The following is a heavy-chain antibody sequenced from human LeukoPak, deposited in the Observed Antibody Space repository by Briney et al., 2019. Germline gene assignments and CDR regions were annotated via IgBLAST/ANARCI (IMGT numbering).Heavy chain of an antibody. Sequence: SVKVSCKASGYTLRSYGITWVRQAPGQGLEWMGWISAYNGNTKYPQKLQGRVTMTTDTSTSTAYMELRSLRSDDTAVYYCARGPIIDIVIVPAADDYYYMDVWGKGTTVTVSS. V-gene: IGHV1-18*01. CDR2: ISAYNGNT. CDR1: GYTLRSYG. J-gene: IGHJ6*03. D-gene: IGHD2-2*01. CDR3: ARGPIIDIVIVPAADDYYYMDV.